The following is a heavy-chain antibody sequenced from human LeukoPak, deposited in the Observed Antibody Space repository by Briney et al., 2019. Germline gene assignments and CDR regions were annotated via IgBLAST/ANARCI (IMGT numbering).Heavy chain of an antibody. CDR3: ARDQRDGFDY. D-gene: IGHD5-24*01. CDR2: IYSGGST. CDR1: GFTVSSNY. J-gene: IGHJ4*02. Sequence: GGSLRLSCAASGFTVSSNYMSWDRQAPGKGLEWVSVIYSGGSTYYADSVKGRFTISRDNSKNTLYLQMNSLRAEDTAVYYCARDQRDGFDYWGQRTLVTVSS. V-gene: IGHV3-53*01.